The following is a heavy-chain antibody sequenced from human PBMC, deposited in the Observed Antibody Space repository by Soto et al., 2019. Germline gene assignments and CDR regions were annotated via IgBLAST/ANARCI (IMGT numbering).Heavy chain of an antibody. CDR1: GGSISSGGYS. CDR2: IYHSGST. CDR3: ARDKLEGNWFDP. V-gene: IGHV4-30-2*01. J-gene: IGHJ5*02. Sequence: SETLSLTRAVSGGSISSGGYSWNWIRQPPGKGLEWIGYIYHSGSTLYNPSLKSRVTISVDKSKNQFSLKLSSVTAADTAVYYRARDKLEGNWFDPWGQGTLVTVSS.